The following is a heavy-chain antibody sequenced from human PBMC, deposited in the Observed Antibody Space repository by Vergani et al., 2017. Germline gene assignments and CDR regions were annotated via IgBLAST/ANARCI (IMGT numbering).Heavy chain of an antibody. V-gene: IGHV3-21*01. CDR1: GFTFSSYN. CDR3: ARAYGRYDWFDY. D-gene: IGHD1-20*01. CDR2: ISSSSTYI. Sequence: EVQLVESGGGLVKPGGSLRLSCAASGFTFSSYNINWVRQAPGKGLEWVSSISSSSTYIYYADSVKGRFTISRDNAKNSLYLQMNSLRAEDTAMYYCARAYGRYDWFDYWGQRTLVTVSS. J-gene: IGHJ4*01.